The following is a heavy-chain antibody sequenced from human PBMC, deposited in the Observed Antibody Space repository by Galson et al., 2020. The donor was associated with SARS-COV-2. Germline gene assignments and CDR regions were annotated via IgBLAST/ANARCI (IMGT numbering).Heavy chain of an antibody. J-gene: IGHJ5*02. Sequence: ASVKVSCKASGYTFTSYEINWVRQAPGQGLEWMGWMNPHSGNTGYAQKFHGRVTMTRTTSISTAYMELNSLTSEDTAVYYCARSYDDFATWFDPWGQGTLVTVSS. CDR1: GYTFTSYE. CDR3: ARSYDDFATWFDP. D-gene: IGHD4-17*01. CDR2: MNPHSGNT. V-gene: IGHV1-8*01.